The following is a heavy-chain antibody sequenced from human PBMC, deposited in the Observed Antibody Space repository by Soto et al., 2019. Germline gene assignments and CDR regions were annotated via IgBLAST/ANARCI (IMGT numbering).Heavy chain of an antibody. V-gene: IGHV3-21*01. CDR2: NSRRGNDV. CDR3: ANDTGYGISGYGMDV. Sequence: EVQLVESGGGLVKPGESLRLSCAASGFTFSSHTMNWVRQAPGKGLEWVSSNSRRGNDVYYADSVKGRFTISRDNAKNSLGLQMNSKCAADACLYYCANDTGYGISGYGMDVWGQRTTATVCS. CDR1: GFTFSSHT. J-gene: IGHJ6*02. D-gene: IGHD2-8*01.